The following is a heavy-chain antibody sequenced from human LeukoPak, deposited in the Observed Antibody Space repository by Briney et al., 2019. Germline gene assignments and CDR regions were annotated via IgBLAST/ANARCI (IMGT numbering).Heavy chain of an antibody. D-gene: IGHD3-10*01. CDR3: AKVTMVRGVIPIDY. V-gene: IGHV3-23*01. Sequence: GGSLRLSCAASGFTFSNYAMSWVRQASGKGLEWVSAISGSGGSKYYADSVKGRFTMSRDNSKNTLYLQMNSLRAEDTAVYYCAKVTMVRGVIPIDYWGQGTLVTVSS. CDR1: GFTFSNYA. CDR2: ISGSGGSK. J-gene: IGHJ4*02.